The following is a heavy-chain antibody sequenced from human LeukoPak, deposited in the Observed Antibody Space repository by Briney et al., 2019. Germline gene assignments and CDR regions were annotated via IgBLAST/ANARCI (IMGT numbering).Heavy chain of an antibody. CDR3: AKGISPVISLVYFDY. J-gene: IGHJ4*02. D-gene: IGHD2-15*01. V-gene: IGHV3-23*01. CDR2: ISGSGTNT. CDR1: GFTFSSYG. Sequence: LAGGSLRLSCAASGFTFSSYGMSWVRQAPGKGLEWVSVISGSGTNTYYADSVKGRFTISRDNSKNTLYLQMNSLRAEDTAVYYCAKGISPVISLVYFDYWGQGTLVTVSS.